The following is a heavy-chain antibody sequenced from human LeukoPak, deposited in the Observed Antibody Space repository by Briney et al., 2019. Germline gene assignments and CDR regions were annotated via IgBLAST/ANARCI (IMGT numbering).Heavy chain of an antibody. Sequence: SETLSLTCLVSGFSISSVDCWGWIRQPPGKGLEWIGSISNRGSPYYIPSLKSRVTMSVDTPNNHFSLRLSSVTAADTAVYYCVRDGGFYYTASPNSWFDPWGQGTLVTVSS. CDR3: VRDGGFYYTASPNSWFDP. CDR1: GFSISSVDC. J-gene: IGHJ5*02. CDR2: ISNRGSP. D-gene: IGHD2-15*01. V-gene: IGHV4-38-2*02.